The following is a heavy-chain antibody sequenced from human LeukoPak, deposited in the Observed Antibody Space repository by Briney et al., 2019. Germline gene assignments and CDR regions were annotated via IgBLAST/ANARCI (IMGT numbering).Heavy chain of an antibody. J-gene: IGHJ4*02. CDR3: ASGLELDY. V-gene: IGHV3-7*03. CDR2: INQDGTEK. Sequence: RSGGSLRLSCAASGFTVSSYWMSWVRQAPGEGLEWVAKINQDGTEKAYVDSVRGRFTISRDNAKNSLFLQMNSLRAEDTAVYYCASGLELDYWGQGTLVTVSS. CDR1: GFTVSSYW.